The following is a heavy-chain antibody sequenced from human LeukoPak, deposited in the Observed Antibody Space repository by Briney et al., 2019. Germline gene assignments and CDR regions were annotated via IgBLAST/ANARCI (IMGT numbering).Heavy chain of an antibody. D-gene: IGHD3-3*01. CDR3: ARVTYYDFWSGYYRRKWFDP. V-gene: IGHV4-61*02. CDR1: GGSISSGSYY. CDR2: IYTSGST. J-gene: IGHJ5*02. Sequence: SQTLSLTCTVSGGSISSGSYYWSWIRQPAGKGLEWIGRIYTSGSTNYNPSLKSRVTISVDTSKNQFSLKLSSVTAADTAVYYCARVTYYDFWSGYYRRKWFDPWGQGTLVTVSS.